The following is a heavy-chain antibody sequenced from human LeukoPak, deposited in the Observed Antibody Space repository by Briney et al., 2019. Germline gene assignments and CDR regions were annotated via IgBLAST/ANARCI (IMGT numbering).Heavy chain of an antibody. D-gene: IGHD3-3*01. CDR1: GGSISSYY. CDR2: IYYSGST. Sequence: SETLSLTCTVSGGSISSYYWSWIRQPPGKGLEWIGYIYYSGSTYYNPSLKSRVTISVDTSKNQFSLKLSSVTAADTAVYYCASGVWRGIFDYWGQGTLVTVSS. CDR3: ASGVWRGIFDY. V-gene: IGHV4-59*01. J-gene: IGHJ4*02.